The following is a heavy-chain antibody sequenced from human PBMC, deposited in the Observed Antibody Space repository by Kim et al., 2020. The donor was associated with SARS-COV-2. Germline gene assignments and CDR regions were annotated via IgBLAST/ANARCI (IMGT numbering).Heavy chain of an antibody. CDR2: ISSSSSYT. CDR1: GFTFSDYY. D-gene: IGHD5-12*01. CDR3: ARIGIALRGYSGYDFGY. J-gene: IGHJ4*02. V-gene: IGHV3-11*06. Sequence: GGSLRLSCAASGFTFSDYYMSWIRQAPGKGLEWVSYISSSSSYTNYADSVKGRFTISIDNAKNSLYLQMNSLRAEDTAVYYCARIGIALRGYSGYDFGYWGQGTLVTVSS.